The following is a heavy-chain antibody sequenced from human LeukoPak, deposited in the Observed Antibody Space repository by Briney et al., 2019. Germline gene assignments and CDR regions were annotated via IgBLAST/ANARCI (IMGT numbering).Heavy chain of an antibody. J-gene: IGHJ4*02. CDR3: ARGSDILTGYPDY. CDR1: GGSFSGYY. D-gene: IGHD3-9*01. V-gene: IGHV4-34*01. Sequence: KPSETLSLTCAVYGGSFSGYYWSWIRQPPGKGLEWIGEINHSGSTNYNPSLKSRVTISVDTSRNQFSLKLSSVTAADTAVYYCARGSDILTGYPDYWGQGTLVTVSS. CDR2: INHSGST.